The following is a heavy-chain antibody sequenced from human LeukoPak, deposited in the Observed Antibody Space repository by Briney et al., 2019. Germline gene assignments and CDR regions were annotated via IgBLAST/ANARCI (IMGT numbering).Heavy chain of an antibody. V-gene: IGHV3-15*01. Sequence: GSLRLSCAASGFTFSNAWMSWVRQAPGKGLEWVGRIKSKTDGGTTDYAAPVKGRFTISRDDSKNTLYLQMNSLKTEDTAVYYCTTAVPTGGDWNFYWGQGTLVTVSS. J-gene: IGHJ4*02. D-gene: IGHD1-7*01. CDR3: TTAVPTGGDWNFY. CDR1: GFTFSNAW. CDR2: IKSKTDGGTT.